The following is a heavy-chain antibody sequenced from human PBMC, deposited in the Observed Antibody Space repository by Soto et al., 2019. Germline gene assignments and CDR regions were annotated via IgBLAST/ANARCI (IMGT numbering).Heavy chain of an antibody. CDR2: ISSSSSYI. CDR1: GFTFSSYS. V-gene: IGHV3-21*01. D-gene: IGHD5-18*01. CDR3: ARDQTGSSYGYGLGY. Sequence: EVQLVESGGGLVKPGGSLRLSCAASGFTFSSYSMNWVRQAPGKGLEWVSSISSSSSYIYYADSVKGRFTISRDNAKNSLYLQMNSLRAEATAVYYCARDQTGSSYGYGLGYWGQGTLVTVSS. J-gene: IGHJ4*02.